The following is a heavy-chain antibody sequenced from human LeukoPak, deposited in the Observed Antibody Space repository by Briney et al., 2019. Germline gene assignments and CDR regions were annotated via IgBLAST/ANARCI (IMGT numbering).Heavy chain of an antibody. CDR1: GGSFSGYY. D-gene: IGHD5-18*01. V-gene: IGHV4-34*01. Sequence: SETLSLTRAVYGGSFSGYYWSWIRQPPGKGLEWIGEINHSGSTNYNPSLKSRVTISVDTSKNQFSLKLSSVTAADTAVYYCARRFGYGYRTGYYMDVWGKGTTVTISS. J-gene: IGHJ6*03. CDR2: INHSGST. CDR3: ARRFGYGYRTGYYMDV.